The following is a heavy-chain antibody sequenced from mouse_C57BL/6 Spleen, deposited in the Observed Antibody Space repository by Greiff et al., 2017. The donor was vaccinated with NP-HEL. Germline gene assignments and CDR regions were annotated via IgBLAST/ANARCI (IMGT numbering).Heavy chain of an antibody. D-gene: IGHD2-1*01. CDR2: ISSGGDYI. J-gene: IGHJ4*01. CDR1: GFTFSSYA. Sequence: EVMLVESGEGLVKPGGSLKLSCAASGFTFSSYAMSWVRQTPEKRLEWVAYISSGGDYIYYADTVQGRFTISRDNARNTLYLQMSSLKSEDTAMYYCTRDPLLYYAMDYWGQGTSVTVSS. CDR3: TRDPLLYYAMDY. V-gene: IGHV5-9-1*02.